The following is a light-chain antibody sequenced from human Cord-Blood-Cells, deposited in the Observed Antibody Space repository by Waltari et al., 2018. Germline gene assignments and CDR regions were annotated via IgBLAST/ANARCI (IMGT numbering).Light chain of an antibody. CDR2: EGS. V-gene: IGLV2-14*02. Sequence: QSALTQPASVSGSPGQSITISCTGTSRDVGSSNLFSWYQQHPGKAPKLMIYEGSKRPSGVSNRFSGSKSGNTASLTISGLQAEDEADYYCSSYTSSSSYVFGTGTKVTVL. CDR3: SSYTSSSSYV. J-gene: IGLJ1*01. CDR1: SRDVGSSNL.